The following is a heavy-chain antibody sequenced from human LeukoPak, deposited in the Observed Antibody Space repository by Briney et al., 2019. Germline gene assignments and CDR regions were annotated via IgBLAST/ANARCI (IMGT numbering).Heavy chain of an antibody. Sequence: PGGSLRLSCAVSGFTVSSNYMSWVRQAPGKGLEWVSIIYSGGSTYYTDSVKGRFTISRDNFKNTMFLQMDSLRGEDTGIYYCARVIEAPPCDYWGQGTLVTVSS. CDR2: IYSGGST. V-gene: IGHV3-66*01. CDR1: GFTVSSNY. CDR3: ARVIEAPPCDY. D-gene: IGHD6-6*01. J-gene: IGHJ4*02.